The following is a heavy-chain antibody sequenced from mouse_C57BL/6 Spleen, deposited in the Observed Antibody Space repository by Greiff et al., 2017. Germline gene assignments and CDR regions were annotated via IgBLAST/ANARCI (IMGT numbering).Heavy chain of an antibody. Sequence: QVQLKESGAELVRPGTSVKVSCKASGYAFTDYLIEWVKQRPGQGLEWIGVINPGSGGTKYNEKFKGKAIMTADKYSSTAYMQLSSLTSEDSAVYFCAIRGGGNYVMDYWGQGTSVTVSS. D-gene: IGHD2-1*01. V-gene: IGHV1-54*01. CDR3: AIRGGGNYVMDY. CDR1: GYAFTDYL. CDR2: INPGSGGT. J-gene: IGHJ4*01.